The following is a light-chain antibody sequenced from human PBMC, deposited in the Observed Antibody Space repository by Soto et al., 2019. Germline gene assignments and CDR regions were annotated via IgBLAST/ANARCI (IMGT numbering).Light chain of an antibody. V-gene: IGKV3-11*01. CDR1: QSVSSS. CDR2: EAS. Sequence: IVFTQSPSTLSLSPGERATLSCRASQSVSSSLAWYQQKLGQAPRLLIYEASDRATGIPARFSGSGSGTDFTLIISSLEPEDFAVYYCQQGSTWPWTFGQGTKVDIK. CDR3: QQGSTWPWT. J-gene: IGKJ1*01.